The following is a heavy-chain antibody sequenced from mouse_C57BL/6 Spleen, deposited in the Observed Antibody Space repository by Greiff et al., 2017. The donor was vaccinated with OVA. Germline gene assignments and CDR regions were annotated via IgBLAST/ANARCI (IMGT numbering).Heavy chain of an antibody. CDR2: IWSDGST. D-gene: IGHD1-1*01. CDR1: GFSLTSYG. CDR3: ARHGPHYYGSSYDWYFDV. V-gene: IGHV2-6-1*01. Sequence: VQLQQSGPGLVAPSQSLSISCTVSGFSLTSYGVHWVRQPPGKGLEWLVVIWSDGSTTYNSALKSRLSISKDNSKSQVFLKMNSRQTDDTAMYYCARHGPHYYGSSYDWYFDVWGTGTTVTVSS. J-gene: IGHJ1*03.